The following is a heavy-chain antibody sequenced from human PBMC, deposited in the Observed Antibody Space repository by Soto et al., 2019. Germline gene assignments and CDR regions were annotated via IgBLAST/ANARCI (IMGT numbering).Heavy chain of an antibody. CDR1: GHTFTKYY. CDR2: INPSGGST. CDR3: AREKVGEAQPPSWSLDP. J-gene: IGHJ5*02. V-gene: IGHV1-46*01. Sequence: QAQLVQSGAEVKEPGASVKVSCKASGHTFTKYYFHWVRQAPGQGLEWMGIINPSGGSTNYAERFQGRVTMTRDTSTSTMYMELSSLRSEDTAVYYSAREKVGEAQPPSWSLDPWGQGTLVTVSS. D-gene: IGHD1-26*01.